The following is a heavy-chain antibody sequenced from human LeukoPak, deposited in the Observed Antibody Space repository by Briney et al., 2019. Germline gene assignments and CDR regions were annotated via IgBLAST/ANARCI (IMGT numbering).Heavy chain of an antibody. V-gene: IGHV1-69*05. D-gene: IGHD3-10*01. J-gene: IGHJ4*02. CDR3: ARESPALDSGFDY. Sequence: SVKVSCKASGGTFSSYAISWVRQAPGQGLEWMGGIIPIFGTANYAQKFQGRVTNTTDESTSTAYMELSSLRSEDTAVYYCARESPALDSGFDYWGQGTLVTVSS. CDR1: GGTFSSYA. CDR2: IIPIFGTA.